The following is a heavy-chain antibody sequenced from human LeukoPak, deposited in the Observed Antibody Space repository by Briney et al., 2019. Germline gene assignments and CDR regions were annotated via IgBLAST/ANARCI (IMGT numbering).Heavy chain of an antibody. J-gene: IGHJ6*02. CDR1: GGSISTYY. Sequence: SETLSLTCSVSGGSISTYYWSWIRQPAGKGLEWIGRMYTSGTTKYNPSLKSRVTMSVDTSNNQFSLKVSSVTAADTAVYYCARDQGSYYGVDVWGQGTTVTVSS. CDR3: ARDQGSYYGVDV. CDR2: MYTSGTT. V-gene: IGHV4-4*07.